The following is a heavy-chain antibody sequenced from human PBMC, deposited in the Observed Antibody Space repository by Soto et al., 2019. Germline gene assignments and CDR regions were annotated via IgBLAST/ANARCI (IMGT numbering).Heavy chain of an antibody. CDR2: IYTSGST. J-gene: IGHJ6*02. D-gene: IGHD2-21*02. CDR3: AREVTVSLKYYRMDV. V-gene: IGHV4-4*07. CDR1: GGSISSYY. Sequence: SETLSLTCTVSGGSISSYYWSWIRQPAGKGLEWSGRIYTSGSTNYNPSLKSRVTMSVDTSKNQFSLKLSSVTAADTAVYYCAREVTVSLKYYRMDVWGQGTTVTVSS.